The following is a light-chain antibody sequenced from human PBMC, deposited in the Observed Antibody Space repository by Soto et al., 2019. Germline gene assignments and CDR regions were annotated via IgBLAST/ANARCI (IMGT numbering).Light chain of an antibody. V-gene: IGLV1-40*01. J-gene: IGLJ1*01. CDR3: QSYDGSLSGYV. CDR1: SSNIGAGYN. CDR2: SYT. Sequence: QSVLTQPPSVSGAPGQRVTLSCTGSSSNIGAGYNVNWYQQLPGAAPKLLIYSYTNRPSGIPDRFSGSRSGTSASLAITGLQAEDEDDYYCQSYDGSLSGYVFGPGTKVTVL.